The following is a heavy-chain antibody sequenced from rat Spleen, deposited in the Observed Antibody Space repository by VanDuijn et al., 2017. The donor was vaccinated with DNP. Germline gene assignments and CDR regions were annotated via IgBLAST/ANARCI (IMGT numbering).Heavy chain of an antibody. V-gene: IGHV3-1*01. CDR1: GYSISGSY. CDR2: INYSGNT. CDR3: ARWKIGPHYFDY. D-gene: IGHD1-5*01. J-gene: IGHJ2*01. Sequence: EVQLQESGPGLVKPSQSLSLTCSVTGYSISGSYRWNWIRNFPGNKMEWIGHINYSGNTRYSPSLKSRISISRDTSKNQFFLQLNSVTTEDTATYYCARWKIGPHYFDYWGQGVMVTVSS.